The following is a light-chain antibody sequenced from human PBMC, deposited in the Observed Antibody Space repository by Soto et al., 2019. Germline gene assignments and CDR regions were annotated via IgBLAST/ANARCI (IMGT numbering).Light chain of an antibody. CDR3: QQYDNLPLT. CDR1: RDITNY. Sequence: DIQMTQSPSSLSASVGDRVTITCQASRDITNYLNWYQQKPGKAPKLLIYDASNLETGVPSRFSGSGSGTDFTFTINSLQPEDIAIYYCQQYDNLPLTFGVGTKVEIK. CDR2: DAS. J-gene: IGKJ4*01. V-gene: IGKV1-33*01.